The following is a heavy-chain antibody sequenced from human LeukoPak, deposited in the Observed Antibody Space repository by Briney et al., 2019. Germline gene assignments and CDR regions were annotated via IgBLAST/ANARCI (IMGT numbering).Heavy chain of an antibody. CDR1: GGSISSGSYY. Sequence: NPSQTLSLTCTVSGGSISSGSYYWSWIRQPAGKGLEWIGRIYTSGSTNYNPSLKSRVTISVDTSKNQFSLKLSSVTAADTAVYYCASQRGELLDFDYWGQGTLVTVSS. J-gene: IGHJ4*02. D-gene: IGHD3-10*01. CDR2: IYTSGST. V-gene: IGHV4-61*02. CDR3: ASQRGELLDFDY.